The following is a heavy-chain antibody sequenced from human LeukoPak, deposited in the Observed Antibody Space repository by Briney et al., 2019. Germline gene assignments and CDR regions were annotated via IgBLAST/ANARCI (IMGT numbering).Heavy chain of an antibody. Sequence: PGGSLRLSCAASGFTFSSYSMNWVRQAPGKGLEWVSSISSSSSYIYYADSVKGRFTISRDNAKNSLYLQMNSLRAEDTAVYYCARDLGITGTPDAFDIWGQGTMVTVSS. CDR3: ARDLGITGTPDAFDI. D-gene: IGHD1-7*01. J-gene: IGHJ3*02. CDR1: GFTFSSYS. CDR2: ISSSSSYI. V-gene: IGHV3-21*01.